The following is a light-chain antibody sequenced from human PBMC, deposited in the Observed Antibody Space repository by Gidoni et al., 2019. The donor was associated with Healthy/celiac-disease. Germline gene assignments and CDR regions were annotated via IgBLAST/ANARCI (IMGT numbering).Light chain of an antibody. CDR3: QQSYSTLTIT. J-gene: IGKJ5*01. Sequence: DIQMTQSPSSLSASVGDRVTITCRASQSISSYFNWYQQKPGKAPKLLIYAASSFQSGVPSRFSGSGSGTDFTLTISILQPEDFATYYCQQSYSTLTITFGQGTRLEIK. CDR2: AAS. V-gene: IGKV1-39*01. CDR1: QSISSY.